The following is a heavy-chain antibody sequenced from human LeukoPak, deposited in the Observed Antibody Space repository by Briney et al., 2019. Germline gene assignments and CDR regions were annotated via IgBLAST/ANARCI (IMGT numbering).Heavy chain of an antibody. J-gene: IGHJ4*02. CDR3: ARVGIAAAGRDFDY. V-gene: IGHV1-2*02. Sequence: APVKVSCKASGYAFTGYYMHWVRQAPGQRLEWMGWINPNSGGTNYAQKFQGRVTMTRDTSISTAYMELSRLRSDDTAVYYCARVGIAAAGRDFDYWGQGTLVTVSS. CDR2: INPNSGGT. D-gene: IGHD6-13*01. CDR1: GYAFTGYY.